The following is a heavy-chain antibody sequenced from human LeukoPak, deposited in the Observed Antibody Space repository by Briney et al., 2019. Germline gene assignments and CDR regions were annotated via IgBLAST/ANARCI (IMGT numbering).Heavy chain of an antibody. D-gene: IGHD2-21*01. Sequence: GGSLRLSCAASGFTFTSYAMNWVRQAPGKGLEWVSGISGSGESTYYADSVKGRFTISRNNSQNTVYLQMNSLRAEDTAAYYCAKAVAYGHFDYWGQGTLVTVSS. CDR3: AKAVAYGHFDY. V-gene: IGHV3-23*01. J-gene: IGHJ4*02. CDR1: GFTFTSYA. CDR2: ISGSGEST.